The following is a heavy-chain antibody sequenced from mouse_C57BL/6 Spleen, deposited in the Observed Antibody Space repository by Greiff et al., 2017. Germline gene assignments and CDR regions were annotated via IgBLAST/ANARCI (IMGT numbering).Heavy chain of an antibody. D-gene: IGHD2-4*01. CDR2: IHPNSGST. Sequence: VQLQQPGAELVKPGASVKLSCKASGYTFTSYWMHWVKQRPGQGLEWIGMIHPNSGSTNYNEKFKSKATLTVDKSSSTAYMQLSSLTSEDSAVXYCATGRGLRPAWFAYWGQGTLVTVSA. CDR3: ATGRGLRPAWFAY. CDR1: GYTFTSYW. J-gene: IGHJ3*01. V-gene: IGHV1-64*01.